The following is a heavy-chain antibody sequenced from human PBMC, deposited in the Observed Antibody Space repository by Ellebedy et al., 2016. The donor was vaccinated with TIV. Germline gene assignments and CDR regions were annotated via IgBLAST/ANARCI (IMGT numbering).Heavy chain of an antibody. Sequence: GESLKISCAASGFIFSGSWMTWVRQAPGKGLEWVANINQDGSDEYYVDSVKGRFTISRDNAKNSLYLQMNGLRAEDTAMYYCARDVAPVGQVTFDCWGQGTLVTVSS. CDR3: ARDVAPVGQVTFDC. CDR1: GFIFSGSW. V-gene: IGHV3-7*03. CDR2: INQDGSDE. J-gene: IGHJ4*02. D-gene: IGHD2-21*02.